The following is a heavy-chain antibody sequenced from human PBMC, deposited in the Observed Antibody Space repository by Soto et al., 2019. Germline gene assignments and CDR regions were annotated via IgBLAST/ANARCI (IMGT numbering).Heavy chain of an antibody. CDR3: TTVPLGIVVVPAAWGGDYYYYYYMDV. D-gene: IGHD2-2*01. CDR2: IKSKTDGGTT. J-gene: IGHJ6*03. V-gene: IGHV3-15*01. CDR1: GFTFSNAW. Sequence: EVQLVESGGGLVKPGGSLRLSCAASGFTFSNAWMSWVRQAPGKGLEWVGRIKSKTDGGTTDYAAPVKGRFTISRDDSKNTLYLQTNSLKTEDTAVYYCTTVPLGIVVVPAAWGGDYYYYYYMDVWGKGTTVTVSS.